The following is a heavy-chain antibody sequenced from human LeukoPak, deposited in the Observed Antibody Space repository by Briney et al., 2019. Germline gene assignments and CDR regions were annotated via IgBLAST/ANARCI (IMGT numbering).Heavy chain of an antibody. CDR1: GGTFSSYY. CDR2: IKQDGSEK. V-gene: IGHV3-7*01. Sequence: GGSLRLSCIVSGGTFSSYYMTWVRQAPWKGLEWVANIKQDGSEKFYVDSVKGRFTISRDNAKNSLYLQMNSLRVEDTAMYYCGYGSGWIFDCRGQGALVTVSS. D-gene: IGHD6-19*01. CDR3: GYGSGWIFDC. J-gene: IGHJ4*02.